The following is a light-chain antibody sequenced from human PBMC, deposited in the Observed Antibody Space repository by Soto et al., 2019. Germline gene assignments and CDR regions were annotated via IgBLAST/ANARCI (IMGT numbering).Light chain of an antibody. CDR3: QHHHSYSPK. CDR1: QSIRYY. CDR2: GAS. J-gene: IGKJ1*01. Sequence: DIQLTQSTPTLSASVGDRVTITCRASQSIRYYLAWYQQMPGKAPKLLIYGASSLQSGVPSRFSGSGSGTEFTLTISSLQPDDFAPSFCQHHHSYSPKFGQGTKLDIK. V-gene: IGKV1-5*01.